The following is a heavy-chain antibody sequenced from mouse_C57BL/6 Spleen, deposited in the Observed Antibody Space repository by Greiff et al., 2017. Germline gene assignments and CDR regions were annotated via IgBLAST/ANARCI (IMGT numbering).Heavy chain of an antibody. D-gene: IGHD2-4*01. V-gene: IGHV1-26*01. CDR3: ARSDYDYDDYAMDY. J-gene: IGHJ4*01. CDR2: INPNNGGT. CDR1: GYTFTDYY. Sequence: EVQLQQSGPELVKPGASVKISCKASGYTFTDYYMNWVKQSHGKSLEWIGDINPNNGGTSYNQKFKGKATVTVDKSSSTAYMELRSLTSEDTAVYYCARSDYDYDDYAMDYWGQGTSVTVSS.